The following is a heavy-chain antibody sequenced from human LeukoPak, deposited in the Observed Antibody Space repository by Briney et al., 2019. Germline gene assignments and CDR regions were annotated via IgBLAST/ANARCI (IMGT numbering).Heavy chain of an antibody. CDR2: VSASGGHT. J-gene: IGHJ4*02. CDR3: AKGSGTSRPLDF. D-gene: IGHD1-1*01. Sequence: TGGSLRLSCVASGYTFSNYGMTWIRQAPGKGLEWVSAVSASGGHTFYVDSARGRFTVSRDNSKNTLYLQMNSLRADDTAVYYCAKGSGTSRPLDFWGQGTLVTVSS. CDR1: GYTFSNYG. V-gene: IGHV3-23*01.